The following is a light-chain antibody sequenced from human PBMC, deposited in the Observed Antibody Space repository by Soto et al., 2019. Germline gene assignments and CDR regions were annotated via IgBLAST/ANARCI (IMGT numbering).Light chain of an antibody. CDR3: QTWDNSANEWV. V-gene: IGLV3-21*02. Sequence: SYVLTQPPSVSVSPGQTARFICAGDRIQNKNIHWYRHRPGQAPVLVVHDDSDRPSGIPERFSGSNSGNTATLIISRVEAGDEADYYSQTWDNSANEWVFGGGTKLTVL. CDR2: DDS. CDR1: RIQNKN. J-gene: IGLJ3*02.